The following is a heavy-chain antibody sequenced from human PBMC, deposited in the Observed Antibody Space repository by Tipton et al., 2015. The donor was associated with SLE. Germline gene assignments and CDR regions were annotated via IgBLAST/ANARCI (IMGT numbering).Heavy chain of an antibody. J-gene: IGHJ4*01. Sequence: TLSLTCVVSGASISSDVSYWSWVRQPAGKGLQWIGHIDKSGSTYYNPSLKSRVTISRDTSKNQVSLTLTSVTAADTAVYFCTRVEGGTPYYYDSAGFDSWGHGTLVTVSS. D-gene: IGHD3-22*01. CDR2: IDKSGST. V-gene: IGHV4-61*09. CDR3: TRVEGGTPYYYDSAGFDS. CDR1: GASISSDVSY.